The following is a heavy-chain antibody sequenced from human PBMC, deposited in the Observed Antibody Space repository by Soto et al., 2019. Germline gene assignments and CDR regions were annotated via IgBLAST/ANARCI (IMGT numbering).Heavy chain of an antibody. J-gene: IGHJ6*02. D-gene: IGHD2-2*01. V-gene: IGHV3-30*04. CDR1: RCTLSGYA. CDR3: WMVVVAAAMVNDDSGMDV. Sequence: SLRLSGASSRCTLSGYAVPGVLKTRFHWLWFGAVTSWDGNNKYDADSVKGRFTIARDNSKNTLYLQMKSLRAEDMAVYYCWMVVVAAAMVNDDSGMDVWGQGTTVPVSS. CDR2: TSWDGNNK.